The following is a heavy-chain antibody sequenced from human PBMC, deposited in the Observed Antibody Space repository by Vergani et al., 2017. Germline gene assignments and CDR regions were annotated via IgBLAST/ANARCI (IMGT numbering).Heavy chain of an antibody. J-gene: IGHJ6*02. D-gene: IGHD7-27*01. CDR2: ITPFFPTG. CDR3: ASPRTAENLPKPLYYFYGFDV. Sequence: QVQLVQSGAEVKKPGSSVKVSCKASGGTFNIYSVSWLRQAPGQGPEWMGGITPFFPTGHYAQKFQGRVTITADESATTVYMELSSLRSEDTAVYYCASPRTAENLPKPLYYFYGFDVWGQGTTVTVSS. CDR1: GGTFNIYS. V-gene: IGHV1-69*12.